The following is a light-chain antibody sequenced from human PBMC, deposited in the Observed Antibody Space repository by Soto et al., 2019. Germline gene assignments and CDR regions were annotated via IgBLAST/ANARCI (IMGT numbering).Light chain of an antibody. CDR3: QQYDSRST. CDR2: DAS. Sequence: DIQMTQSPSSLSASVGDRVTITCRASQSIGTYLNWYQQKPGKAPKLLIYDASNLETGVPSRFSGSGSGTDFTFTISSLQPEDIATYYCQQYDSRSTFGPGTKVDIK. CDR1: QSIGTY. J-gene: IGKJ3*01. V-gene: IGKV1-33*01.